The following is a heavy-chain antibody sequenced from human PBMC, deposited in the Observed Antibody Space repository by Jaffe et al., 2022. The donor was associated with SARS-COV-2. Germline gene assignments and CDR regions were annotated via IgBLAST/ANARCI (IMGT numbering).Heavy chain of an antibody. D-gene: IGHD3-10*01. CDR1: GYRFTSYG. J-gene: IGHJ5*01. CDR3: AKDRGRIRGEVGPFDS. Sequence: QVRLVQSGTEVKKAGASVRLSCQASGYRFTSYGIHWVRRAPGQRLEWLGWINADNGHTEYSQDLQGRLSITRDASANIAYMELSGLKSEDTTVYYCAKDRGRIRGEVGPFDSWGQGTLVTVSS. CDR2: INADNGHT. V-gene: IGHV1-3*01.